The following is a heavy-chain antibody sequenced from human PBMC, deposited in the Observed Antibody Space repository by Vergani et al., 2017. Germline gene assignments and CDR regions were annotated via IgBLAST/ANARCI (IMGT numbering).Heavy chain of an antibody. CDR3: ARDYVSFGGVIVYGVFDY. J-gene: IGHJ4*02. CDR2: IIPIFGTA. Sequence: QVQLVQSGAEVKKPGSSVKVSCKASGGTFSSYATSWVRQAPGQGLEWMGGIIPIFGTANYAQKFQGRVTITADESTSTAYMELSSLRSEDTAVYYCARDYVSFGGVIVYGVFDYWGQGTLVTVSS. CDR1: GGTFSSYA. V-gene: IGHV1-69*01. D-gene: IGHD3-16*02.